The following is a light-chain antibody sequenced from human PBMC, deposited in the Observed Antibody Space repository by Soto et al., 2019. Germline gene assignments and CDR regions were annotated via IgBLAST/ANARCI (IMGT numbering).Light chain of an antibody. CDR3: YSYTTTSTYV. CDR1: SSDVGGYHF. CDR2: EVS. Sequence: QSALTQPASVSGSPGQSITLSCTGTSSDVGGYHFVSWYQQHPGKAPKLIIYEVSNRPSGVSDRFSASKSGNTASLTISGLQAEYEADYYCYSYTTTSTYVFGTGTKLTVL. J-gene: IGLJ1*01. V-gene: IGLV2-14*01.